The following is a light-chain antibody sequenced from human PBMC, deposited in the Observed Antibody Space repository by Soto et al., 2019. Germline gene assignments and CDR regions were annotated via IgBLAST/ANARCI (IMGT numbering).Light chain of an antibody. V-gene: IGKV3-20*01. CDR3: QHYGSSPST. J-gene: IGKJ1*01. Sequence: IVLTQSPGTLSLTSGERATLSCRASQSISGPYLPWYQQKPGQSPRLLIYSASTRAPGIPDRFSGSGSGTDFTLTISRLEPEDFAVYYCQHYGSSPSTFGRGTKVDIK. CDR1: QSISGPY. CDR2: SAS.